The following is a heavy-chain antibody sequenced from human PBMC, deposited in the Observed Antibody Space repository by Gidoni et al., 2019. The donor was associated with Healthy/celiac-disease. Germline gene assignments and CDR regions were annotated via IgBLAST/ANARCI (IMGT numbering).Heavy chain of an antibody. CDR1: GLTFSSYW. D-gene: IGHD2-2*01. J-gene: IGHJ3*02. CDR2: IKQDGSEK. V-gene: IGHV3-7*01. CDR3: ARDRQYCSSTSCIPNDAFDI. Sequence: EVQLVESGGGLVQPGGSLSLSCAASGLTFSSYWMSWVRQAPGKGLEWVANIKQDGSEKYYVDSVKGRFTISRDNAKNSLYLQMNSLRAEDTAVYYCARDRQYCSSTSCIPNDAFDIWGQGTMVTVSS.